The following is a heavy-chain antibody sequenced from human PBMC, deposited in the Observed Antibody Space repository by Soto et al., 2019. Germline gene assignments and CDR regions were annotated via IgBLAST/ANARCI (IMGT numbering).Heavy chain of an antibody. Sequence: ASVKVSCKASGYTFTSYDINWVRQATGQGLEWMGWMNPNSGNTGYAQKFQGRVTMTRNTSISTAYMELSSLRSEDTAVYYCARGLRESSGWYQSLKIWGQGTMVTVSS. V-gene: IGHV1-8*01. J-gene: IGHJ3*02. CDR1: GYTFTSYD. CDR3: ARGLRESSGWYQSLKI. D-gene: IGHD6-19*01. CDR2: MNPNSGNT.